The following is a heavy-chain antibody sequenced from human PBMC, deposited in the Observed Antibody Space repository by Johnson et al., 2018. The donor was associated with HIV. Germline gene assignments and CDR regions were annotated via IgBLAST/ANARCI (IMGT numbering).Heavy chain of an antibody. CDR2: ISGSGDST. CDR3: ASLSDDAFDF. V-gene: IGHV3-23*04. CDR1: GFTFSTYA. J-gene: IGHJ3*01. Sequence: VQLVESGGGLVQPGGSLRLSCAASGFTFSTYAMSWVRQAPGKGLEWVSGISGSGDSTYYADSVKGRFTISRDNSENTLYLQMNSLKAEDTAVYYCASLSDDAFDFWGQGTMVIVSS.